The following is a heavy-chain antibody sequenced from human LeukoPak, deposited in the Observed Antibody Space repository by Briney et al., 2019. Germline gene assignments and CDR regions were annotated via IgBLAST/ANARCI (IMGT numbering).Heavy chain of an antibody. CDR1: GGFFSGYY. D-gene: IGHD5-12*01. V-gene: IGHV4-34*01. Sequence: PSETLSLTCAVYGGFFSGYYWSWIRQPPGKGLEWIGEINHSGSTNYNPSLKSRVTISVDTSKNQFSLKLSSVTAADTAVYYCASRDVDIVATTTKFDYWGQGTLVTVSS. J-gene: IGHJ4*02. CDR2: INHSGST. CDR3: ASRDVDIVATTTKFDY.